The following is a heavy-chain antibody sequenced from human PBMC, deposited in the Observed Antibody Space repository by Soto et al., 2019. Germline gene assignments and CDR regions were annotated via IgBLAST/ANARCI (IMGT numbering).Heavy chain of an antibody. Sequence: QVLLVDSGGGVVQPGRSLRLSCAASGFTFSSYAMNWVRQAPGKGLEWVALISYDGSNKYYADSVRGRFTISRDSPTNTLFLQMNSLRAADTAVYYCGRCTSTSCHLGSDYWGQGTLVTVSS. CDR1: GFTFSSYA. J-gene: IGHJ4*02. CDR3: GRCTSTSCHLGSDY. V-gene: IGHV3-30-3*01. CDR2: ISYDGSNK. D-gene: IGHD2-2*01.